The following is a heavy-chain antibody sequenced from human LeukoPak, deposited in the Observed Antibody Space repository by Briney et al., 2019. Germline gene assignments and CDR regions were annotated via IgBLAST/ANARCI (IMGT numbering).Heavy chain of an antibody. Sequence: GGSLRLSCADSGFTFSSYVMNWVRQAPGKGLEWVSSISSSSSYIYYADSVKGRFTISRDNAKNSLYLQMNSLRAEDTAVYYCARANYYDSSGYYYWGQGTLVTVSS. CDR3: ARANYYDSSGYYY. D-gene: IGHD3-22*01. CDR1: GFTFSSYV. J-gene: IGHJ4*02. V-gene: IGHV3-21*01. CDR2: ISSSSSYI.